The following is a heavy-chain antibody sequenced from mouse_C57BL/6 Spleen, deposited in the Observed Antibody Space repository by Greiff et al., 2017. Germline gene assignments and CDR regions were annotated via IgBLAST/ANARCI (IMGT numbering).Heavy chain of an antibody. CDR2: ISYDGSN. CDR3: ARVTDDGYYYYAMDY. Sequence: EVQRVESGPGLVKPSQSLSLTCSVTGYSITSGYYWNWIRQFPGNKLEWMGYISYDGSNNYNPSLKNRISITRDTSKNQFFLKLNSVTTEDTATYYCARVTDDGYYYYAMDYWGQGTSVTVSS. J-gene: IGHJ4*01. V-gene: IGHV3-6*01. CDR1: GYSITSGYY. D-gene: IGHD2-3*01.